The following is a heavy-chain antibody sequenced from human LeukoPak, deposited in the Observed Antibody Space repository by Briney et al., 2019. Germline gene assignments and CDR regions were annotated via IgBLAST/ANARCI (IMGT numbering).Heavy chain of an antibody. CDR3: AELGITMIGGV. D-gene: IGHD3-10*02. J-gene: IGHJ6*04. CDR1: GFTFSSYW. Sequence: GGSLRLSCAASGFTFSSYWMTWVRQAPGKGLEWVANIKQDGSEKYYMDSVKGRFTISRDNAKNSLYLQMNSLRAEDTAVYYCAELGITMIGGVWGKGTTVTISS. CDR2: IKQDGSEK. V-gene: IGHV3-7*01.